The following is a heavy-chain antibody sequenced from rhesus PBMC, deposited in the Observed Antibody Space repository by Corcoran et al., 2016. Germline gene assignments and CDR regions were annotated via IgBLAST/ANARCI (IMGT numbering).Heavy chain of an antibody. Sequence: QVQLQESGPGVVKPSETLSLTCAVSGGSISDSYRWSWIRQPPGKGRELIRYIYGSSTSTNYNPSLKSRVTISKDTSKNHFSLKLSSVTAADTAVYYCARGPYSSGYDYWGQGVLVTVSS. CDR3: ARGPYSSGYDY. CDR2: IYGSSTST. J-gene: IGHJ4*01. V-gene: IGHV4S10*01. CDR1: GGSISDSYR. D-gene: IGHD6-31*01.